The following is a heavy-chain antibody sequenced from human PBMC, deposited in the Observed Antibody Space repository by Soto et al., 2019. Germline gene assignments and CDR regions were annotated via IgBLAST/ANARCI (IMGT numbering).Heavy chain of an antibody. V-gene: IGHV4-34*01. CDR1: GGSFSGYY. CDR2: INHSGST. D-gene: IGHD1-1*01. Sequence: KSSETLSLTCAVYGGSFSGYYWSWIRQPPGKGLEWIGEINHSGSTNYNPSLKSRVTISVDTSKNQFSLKLSSVTAADTAVYYCARHVHNQGFEYYFDSWGQGTLVTVSS. J-gene: IGHJ4*02. CDR3: ARHVHNQGFEYYFDS.